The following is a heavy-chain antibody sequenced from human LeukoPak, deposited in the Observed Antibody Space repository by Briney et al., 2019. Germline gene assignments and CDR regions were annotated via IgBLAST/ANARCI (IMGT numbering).Heavy chain of an antibody. Sequence: SVKVSCKASGGTFSSYAISWVRQAPGQGLEWMGGIIPIFGTANYAQKFQGRVTITADESTSTAYMELSSLRSEDTAVYYCARDRTAYSSSPHNWFDPWGQGTLVTVSS. D-gene: IGHD6-6*01. CDR1: GGTFSSYA. CDR2: IIPIFGTA. V-gene: IGHV1-69*13. J-gene: IGHJ5*02. CDR3: ARDRTAYSSSPHNWFDP.